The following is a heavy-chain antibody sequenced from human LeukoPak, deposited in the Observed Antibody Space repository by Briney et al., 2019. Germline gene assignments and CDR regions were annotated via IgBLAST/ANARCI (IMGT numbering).Heavy chain of an antibody. J-gene: IGHJ4*02. V-gene: IGHV3-33*01. CDR3: ARDGSSGYLHFDY. CDR1: GFTFSSNG. D-gene: IGHD3-22*01. Sequence: GGSLRLSCAASGFTFSSNGMHWVRQAPGKELEWVAVIWHDGSNKYYSDPVKGRFTISRDNSKNTLYLQMTSLRVEDTAGYYCARDGSSGYLHFDYWGQGTLVTVSS. CDR2: IWHDGSNK.